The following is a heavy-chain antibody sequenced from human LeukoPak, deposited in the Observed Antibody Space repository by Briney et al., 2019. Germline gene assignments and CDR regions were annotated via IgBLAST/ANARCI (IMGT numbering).Heavy chain of an antibody. CDR3: AGDRVGADYGSGRYVVFDF. J-gene: IGHJ4*02. Sequence: PSETLSLTCAVSGYSISSDYYWGWIRQPPGKGLEWIGSIYHSGNTYCNPSLNSRVTISVDTSKNQFSLRLSSVTAADPALYYCAGDRVGADYGSGRYVVFDFWGQGALVTVSS. CDR2: IYHSGNT. D-gene: IGHD3-10*01. CDR1: GYSISSDYY. V-gene: IGHV4-38-2*01.